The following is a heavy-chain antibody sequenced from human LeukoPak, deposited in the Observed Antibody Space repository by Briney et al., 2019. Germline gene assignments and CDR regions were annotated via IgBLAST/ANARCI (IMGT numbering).Heavy chain of an antibody. CDR2: IHLSTSPI. CDR3: ARRYCSGGSCYSADH. Sequence: GGSLRLSCAASGLTFSSYSMTWVRQAPGKGLEWVSYIHLSTSPIYYADSVKGRFTISRDNAKNSLYLQMNALRDEDTAVYYCARRYCSGGSCYSADHWGQGTLVTVSS. D-gene: IGHD2-15*01. CDR1: GLTFSSYS. V-gene: IGHV3-48*02. J-gene: IGHJ4*02.